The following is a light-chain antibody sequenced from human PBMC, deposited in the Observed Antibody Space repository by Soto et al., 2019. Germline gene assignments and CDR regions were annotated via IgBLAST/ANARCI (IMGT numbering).Light chain of an antibody. J-gene: IGKJ3*01. CDR3: QHYNSYPFT. Sequence: DIQMTQSPSTLSASVGDRVTITCRASQSISSWLAWYQQKPGKAPKLLIYKASSLESGVPSRLSGSGSGTEFTLTLSSLPPDDFATYYFQHYNSYPFTFGPGTKVDIK. CDR2: KAS. V-gene: IGKV1-5*03. CDR1: QSISSW.